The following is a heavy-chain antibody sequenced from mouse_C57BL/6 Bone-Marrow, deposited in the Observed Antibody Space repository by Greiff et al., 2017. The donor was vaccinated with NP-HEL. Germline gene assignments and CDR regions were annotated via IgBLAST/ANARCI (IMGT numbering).Heavy chain of an antibody. Sequence: EVKVVESGGGLVQPGGSLSLSCAASGFTFTDYYMSWVRQPPGKALEWLGFIRNKANGYTTEYSASVKGRFTISRDNSQSILYLQMNALRAEDSATYYCARSIYYDYADDPFYAMGYWGQGTSVTVSS. V-gene: IGHV7-3*01. D-gene: IGHD2-4*01. CDR1: GFTFTDYY. J-gene: IGHJ4*01. CDR3: ARSIYYDYADDPFYAMGY. CDR2: IRNKANGYTT.